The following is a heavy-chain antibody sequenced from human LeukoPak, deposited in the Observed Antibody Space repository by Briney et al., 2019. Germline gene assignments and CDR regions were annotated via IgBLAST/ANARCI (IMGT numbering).Heavy chain of an antibody. Sequence: SQTLSLTCAISGDSVSNDSPTWNWIRQSPSRGLEWLGRTYYRSKWYNDYAVSVKSRITINPDTSKNQFSLQLNSVTPEDTAVYYCARASLGSSWPGFDYWGQGTLVTVSS. J-gene: IGHJ4*02. CDR3: ARASLGSSWPGFDY. D-gene: IGHD6-13*01. V-gene: IGHV6-1*01. CDR1: GDSVSNDSPT. CDR2: TYYRSKWYN.